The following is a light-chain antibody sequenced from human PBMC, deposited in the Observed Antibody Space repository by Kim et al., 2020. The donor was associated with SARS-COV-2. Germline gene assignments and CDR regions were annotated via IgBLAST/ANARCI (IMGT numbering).Light chain of an antibody. CDR2: YDS. Sequence: APGKTARITCGGNNIANKSVHWYQQKPGQAPVLVIYYDSDRPSGIPERFSGSNSGNTATLTISRVEAGDEADYYCQVWDSSSDRWVFGGGTQLTVL. J-gene: IGLJ3*02. CDR3: QVWDSSSDRWV. CDR1: NIANKS. V-gene: IGLV3-21*04.